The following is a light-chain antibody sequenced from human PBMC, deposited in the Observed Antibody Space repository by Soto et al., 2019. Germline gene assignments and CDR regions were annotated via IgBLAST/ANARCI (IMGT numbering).Light chain of an antibody. CDR2: LGS. Sequence: DIVMTQSPLSLPVTPGEPASISCRSSQSLLHSNGYNYLDWYLQNPGQSPQLLIYLGSNRASGVPDRFSGSGSGTDFTLKISRVEAEDVGVYYCMQALQTPRLTFGGGTKVEIK. CDR1: QSLLHSNGYNY. V-gene: IGKV2-28*01. J-gene: IGKJ4*01. CDR3: MQALQTPRLT.